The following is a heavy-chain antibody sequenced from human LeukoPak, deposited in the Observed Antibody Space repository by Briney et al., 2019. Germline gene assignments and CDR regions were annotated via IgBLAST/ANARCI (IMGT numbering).Heavy chain of an antibody. CDR1: GFTFSSYG. Sequence: PGGSLRLSCAASGFTFSSYGMHWVRQAPGKGLEWGAVISYDGSNKYYAASLQGRFTISRDNSKNTLYLQMNSLRAEDTAVYYCAKVAGDYDILTGCLDYWGQGTLVTVSS. V-gene: IGHV3-30*18. CDR3: AKVAGDYDILTGCLDY. D-gene: IGHD3-9*01. CDR2: ISYDGSNK. J-gene: IGHJ4*02.